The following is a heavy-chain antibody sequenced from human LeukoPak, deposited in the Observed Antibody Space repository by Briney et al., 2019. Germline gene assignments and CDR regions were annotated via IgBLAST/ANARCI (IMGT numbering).Heavy chain of an antibody. J-gene: IGHJ4*02. CDR2: ISTAGNLI. Sequence: GGSLRLSCVASAFTFKTYTLNWVRQTPGKGLEWVSYISTAGNLINYADSVRGRFTISRDNAKNSLYLYMSSLTPEDTAVYYCARTVEGHFDFRGQGTLVTVPS. CDR3: ARTVEGHFDF. V-gene: IGHV3-21*01. CDR1: AFTFKTYT. D-gene: IGHD5-24*01.